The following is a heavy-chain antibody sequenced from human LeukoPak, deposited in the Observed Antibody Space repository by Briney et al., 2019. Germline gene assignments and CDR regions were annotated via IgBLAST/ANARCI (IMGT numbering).Heavy chain of an antibody. Sequence: GGSLRLSCAASGFTFDDYAMHWVRQAPGKGLEWVSGISWNSGSIGYADSVKGRFTISRDDAKSSLYLQMNSLRAEDTALYYCAKALDYYDSSGYDYWGQGTLVTVSS. CDR1: GFTFDDYA. CDR3: AKALDYYDSSGYDY. V-gene: IGHV3-9*01. D-gene: IGHD3-22*01. CDR2: ISWNSGSI. J-gene: IGHJ4*02.